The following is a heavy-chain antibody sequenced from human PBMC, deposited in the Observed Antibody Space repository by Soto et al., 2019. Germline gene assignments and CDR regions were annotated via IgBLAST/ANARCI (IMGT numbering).Heavy chain of an antibody. Sequence: ASVKVSCKAPGYTFTSYDINWVRQATGQGLEWMGWMNPNSGNTGYAQKFQGRVTMTRNTSISTAYMELSSLRSEDTAVYYCAVDGIAVDGTDYYYYGMDVWGQGTTVTVSS. CDR2: MNPNSGNT. CDR1: GYTFTSYD. CDR3: AVDGIAVDGTDYYYYGMDV. D-gene: IGHD6-19*01. J-gene: IGHJ6*02. V-gene: IGHV1-8*01.